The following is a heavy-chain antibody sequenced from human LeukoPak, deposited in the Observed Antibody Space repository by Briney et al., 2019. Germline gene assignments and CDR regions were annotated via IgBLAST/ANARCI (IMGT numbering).Heavy chain of an antibody. Sequence: GESLKIPCKGSGYSFTSYWIGWVRQMPGKGLEWMGIIYPGDSDTRYSPSFQGQVTISADKSINTAYLQWNSLKASDTAIYYCARFVGACSGGNCYSDYWGQGTLVTVSS. CDR1: GYSFTSYW. D-gene: IGHD2-15*01. CDR3: ARFVGACSGGNCYSDY. CDR2: IYPGDSDT. V-gene: IGHV5-51*01. J-gene: IGHJ4*02.